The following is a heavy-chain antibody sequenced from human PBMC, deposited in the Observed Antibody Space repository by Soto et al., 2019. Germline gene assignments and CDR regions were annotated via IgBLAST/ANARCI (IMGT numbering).Heavy chain of an antibody. Sequence: QVQLVESGGGVVQPGRSLRLSCAASGFTFSSYGMHWVRQAPGKGLEWVAVIWYDGSNKYYADSVKGRFTISRDNSKNTLYLQMNSLRAEDTAVYYCARQSMQIAALGGELDYWGQGTLVTVSS. D-gene: IGHD6-13*01. CDR3: ARQSMQIAALGGELDY. V-gene: IGHV3-33*01. J-gene: IGHJ4*02. CDR1: GFTFSSYG. CDR2: IWYDGSNK.